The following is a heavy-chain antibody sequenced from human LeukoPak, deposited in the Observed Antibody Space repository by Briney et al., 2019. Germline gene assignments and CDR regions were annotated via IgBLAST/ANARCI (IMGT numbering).Heavy chain of an antibody. CDR3: VRGIVVVPAAITWGYYYYYMDV. CDR2: IYTSGST. J-gene: IGHJ6*03. Sequence: PSLTLPLTCTVSGGSISSGSYYWSWIRQPAGKRLEWIGRIYTSGSTNYNPSLKSRVTISVDTSKNQFSLKLSSVTAADTAVYYHVRGIVVVPAAITWGYYYYYMDVWGKGTTVTVSS. V-gene: IGHV4-61*02. CDR1: GGSISSGSYY. D-gene: IGHD2-2*02.